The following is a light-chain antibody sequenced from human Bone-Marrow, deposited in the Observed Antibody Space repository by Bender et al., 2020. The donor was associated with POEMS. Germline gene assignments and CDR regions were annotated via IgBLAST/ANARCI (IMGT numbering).Light chain of an antibody. CDR3: GSFTSRRIVV. J-gene: IGLJ2*01. CDR1: SSDVGGYNY. CDR2: DVT. V-gene: IGLV2-14*01. Sequence: QSALTQPASVSGSPGQSITISCTGTSSDVGGYNYVSWYQWHPGKAPKLMIHDVTYRPSGVSDRFSGSKSGNAASLTISGLQAEEEASYDCGSFTSRRIVVFGGGPELTVL.